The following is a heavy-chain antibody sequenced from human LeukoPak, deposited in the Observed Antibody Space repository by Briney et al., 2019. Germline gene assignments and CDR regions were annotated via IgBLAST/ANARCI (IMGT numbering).Heavy chain of an antibody. CDR2: IYYSGST. CDR3: ARTTEGYCSSASCFGFSYSYYMDV. J-gene: IGHJ6*03. CDR1: GGSISSYY. V-gene: IGHV4-59*01. D-gene: IGHD2-2*01. Sequence: SETLSLTCTVSGGSISSYYWGWIRQPPGKGLEWIGYIYYSGSTNYNPSLKGRVTISVDTSKNQFSLKLSSVIAADTAVYYCARTTEGYCSSASCFGFSYSYYMDVWGKGTTVTISS.